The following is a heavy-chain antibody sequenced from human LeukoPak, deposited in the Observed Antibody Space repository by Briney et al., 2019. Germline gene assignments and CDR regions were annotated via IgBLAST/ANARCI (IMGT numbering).Heavy chain of an antibody. J-gene: IGHJ6*03. CDR2: IYYSGST. Sequence: PSETLSLTCTVSNASISSNTYYRAWIRQPPGKGLEWIGYIYYSGSTNYNPSLKSRVTISVDTSKNQFSLKLSSVTAADTAVYYCAGMLGYYDFWSGPHLSNYYYYMDVWGKGTTVTVSS. V-gene: IGHV4-61*05. D-gene: IGHD3-3*01. CDR1: NASISSNTYY. CDR3: AGMLGYYDFWSGPHLSNYYYYMDV.